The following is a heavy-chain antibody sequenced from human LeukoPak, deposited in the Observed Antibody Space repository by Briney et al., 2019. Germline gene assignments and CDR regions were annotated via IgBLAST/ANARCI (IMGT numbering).Heavy chain of an antibody. CDR3: ARGEQTYYRIPLGRNWFDP. D-gene: IGHD1-26*01. V-gene: IGHV1-8*01. CDR1: GYTFTSYD. J-gene: IGHJ5*02. Sequence: ASVKVSCKASGYTFTSYDINWVRQATGQGLEWMGWMNPNSGNTGYAQKFQGRVTMTRNTSISTAYMELSSLRSEDTAVYYCARGEQTYYRIPLGRNWFDPWGQGTLVTVSS. CDR2: MNPNSGNT.